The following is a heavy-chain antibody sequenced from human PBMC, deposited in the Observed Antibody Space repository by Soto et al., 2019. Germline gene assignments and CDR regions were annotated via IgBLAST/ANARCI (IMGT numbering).Heavy chain of an antibody. CDR2: INSDGSST. CDR1: GFTFSSYW. D-gene: IGHD2-2*01. CDR3: ARGCSSTSCYDHYYYYMDV. Sequence: GGSLRLSCAASGFTFSSYWMHWVRQAPGKGLVWVSRINSDGSSTSYADSVKGRFTISRDNAKNTLYLQMNSLRAEDTAVYYCARGCSSTSCYDHYYYYMDVWGKGTKVTVSS. J-gene: IGHJ6*03. V-gene: IGHV3-74*01.